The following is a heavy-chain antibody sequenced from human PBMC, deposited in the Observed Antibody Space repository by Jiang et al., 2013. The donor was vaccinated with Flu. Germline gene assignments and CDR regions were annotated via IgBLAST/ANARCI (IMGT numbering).Heavy chain of an antibody. Sequence: PSLESRVTVSVDTSKNQFSLNLTSVTAADTAVYYCARVKSGGLDYWGQGTLVTVSS. CDR3: ARVKSGGLDY. J-gene: IGHJ4*02. D-gene: IGHD2-15*01. V-gene: IGHV4-30-2*04.